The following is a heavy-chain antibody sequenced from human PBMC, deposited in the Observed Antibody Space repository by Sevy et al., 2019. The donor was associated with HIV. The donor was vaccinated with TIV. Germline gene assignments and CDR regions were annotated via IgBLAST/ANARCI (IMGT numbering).Heavy chain of an antibody. Sequence: GESLKISCTSPGFTFSRYWMHWVRQVPGKGLVWVLPVNTDGSVTHYADSVRGRFTISRDNVRNTVYLQMNTLRVEDTAVYYCARALGNSWGLWGQGTLVTVSS. CDR1: GFTFSRYW. D-gene: IGHD6-6*01. CDR2: VNTDGSVT. V-gene: IGHV3-74*01. J-gene: IGHJ4*02. CDR3: ARALGNSWGL.